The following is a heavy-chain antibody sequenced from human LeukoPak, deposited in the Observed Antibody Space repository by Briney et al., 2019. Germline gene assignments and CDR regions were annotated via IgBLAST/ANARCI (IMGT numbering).Heavy chain of an antibody. CDR2: ISSSSSYI. V-gene: IGHV3-21*01. D-gene: IGHD6-6*01. J-gene: IGHJ4*02. Sequence: SGGSLRLSCAASGFTFSSYSMNWVRQAPGKGLEWVSSISSSSSYIYYADSVKGRFTISRDNAKNSLYLQMKSLRAEDTAVYYCARAVSSSSGVAYWGQGTLVTVSS. CDR1: GFTFSSYS. CDR3: ARAVSSSSGVAY.